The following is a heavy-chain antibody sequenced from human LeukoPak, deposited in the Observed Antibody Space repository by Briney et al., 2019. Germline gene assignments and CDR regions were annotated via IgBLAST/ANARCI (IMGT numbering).Heavy chain of an antibody. V-gene: IGHV3-53*01. D-gene: IGHD1-1*01. CDR3: ARAQWNVGNSYYYYGIDL. CDR2: IYTGGSI. CDR1: GFTVSSNY. J-gene: IGHJ6*01. Sequence: GGSLRLSCAASGFTVSSNYMSWVRQAPGKGLEWVSVIYTGGSIYYADSVKGRITISRDNSQNTLYLQMNSLRAEDTAVYYCARAQWNVGNSYYYYGIDLRGQGTTVTVSS.